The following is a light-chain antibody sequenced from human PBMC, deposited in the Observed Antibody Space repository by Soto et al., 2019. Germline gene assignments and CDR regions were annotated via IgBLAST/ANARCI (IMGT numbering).Light chain of an antibody. V-gene: IGKV3-11*01. Sequence: EIVLTQSPATLSLSPGERATLSCRASQSISSYLAWYQQKPGQAPRLLIYDASNRATGIPARFSGSGSGTDFTLTISSLEPEDFVVYYCQQRSKWPPLTFGGGTKVEI. CDR2: DAS. J-gene: IGKJ4*01. CDR3: QQRSKWPPLT. CDR1: QSISSY.